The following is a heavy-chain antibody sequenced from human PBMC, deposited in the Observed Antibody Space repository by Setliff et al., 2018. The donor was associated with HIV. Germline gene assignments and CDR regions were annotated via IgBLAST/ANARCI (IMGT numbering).Heavy chain of an antibody. D-gene: IGHD4-17*01. CDR1: GYSISSGYY. CDR3: ARRIYGNNPYFDY. Sequence: SETLSLTCGVSGYSISSGYYWGWIRLPPGKGLEWIGSIYHNGITYYNPSLKSRVAISVDTSQNQFSLKLSSVTAADTAIYYCARRIYGNNPYFDYWSQGTLVTVSS. CDR2: IYHNGIT. V-gene: IGHV4-38-2*01. J-gene: IGHJ4*02.